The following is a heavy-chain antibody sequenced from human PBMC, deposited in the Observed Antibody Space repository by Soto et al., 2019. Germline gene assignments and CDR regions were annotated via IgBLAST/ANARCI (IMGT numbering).Heavy chain of an antibody. D-gene: IGHD3-3*01. CDR2: ISSSSSYI. CDR1: GFTFSGYS. Sequence: GGSLRLSCAASGFTFSGYSMNWVRQAPGKGLEWVSSISSSSSYIYYADSVKGRFTISRDNAKNSLYLQMNSLRAEDTAVYYCARAGTTEYYDFWSGYYTDAYFDYWGQGTLVTVSS. CDR3: ARAGTTEYYDFWSGYYTDAYFDY. V-gene: IGHV3-21*01. J-gene: IGHJ4*02.